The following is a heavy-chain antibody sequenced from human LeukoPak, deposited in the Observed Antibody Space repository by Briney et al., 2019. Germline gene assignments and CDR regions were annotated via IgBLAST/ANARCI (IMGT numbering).Heavy chain of an antibody. CDR1: GFTFSSYG. CDR2: ISYDGSNK. D-gene: IGHD5-18*01. V-gene: IGHV3-30*18. J-gene: IGHJ4*02. Sequence: GRSLRLSCAASGFTFSSYGMHWVRQAPDKGLEWVAVISYDGSNKYYADSVKGRFTISRDNSKNTLYLQMNSLRAEDTAVYYCAKDRRIQLGRGIFDYWGQGTLVAVSS. CDR3: AKDRRIQLGRGIFDY.